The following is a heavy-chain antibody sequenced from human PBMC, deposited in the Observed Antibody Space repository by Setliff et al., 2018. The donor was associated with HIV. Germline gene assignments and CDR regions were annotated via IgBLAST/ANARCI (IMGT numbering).Heavy chain of an antibody. J-gene: IGHJ6*03. CDR2: IYYSGTT. Sequence: SETLSLTCSVSGGSISSNSYFWGWIRQPPGRGLEWIGTIYYSGTTYYIPSLKSRVTISLDKSKNHFSLNLRSVTAADTAVYYCARGRMWHDNHYYYMDVWGKGTTVTVSS. CDR3: ARGRMWHDNHYYYMDV. CDR1: GGSISSNSYF. D-gene: IGHD1-1*01. V-gene: IGHV4-39*07.